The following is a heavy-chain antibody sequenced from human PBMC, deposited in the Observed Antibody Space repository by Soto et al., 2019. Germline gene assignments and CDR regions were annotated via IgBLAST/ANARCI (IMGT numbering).Heavy chain of an antibody. Sequence: SVKVSCKASGGTFSSYAISWVRQAPGQGLEWMGGIIPIFGTANYAQKFQGRVTITADESTSTAYMELSSLRSEDTAVYYCARESIGYCSRNSCNHTRGLHPRGQGTMATVYS. V-gene: IGHV1-69*13. CDR2: IIPIFGTA. J-gene: IGHJ5*02. D-gene: IGHD2-2*01. CDR1: GGTFSSYA. CDR3: ARESIGYCSRNSCNHTRGLHP.